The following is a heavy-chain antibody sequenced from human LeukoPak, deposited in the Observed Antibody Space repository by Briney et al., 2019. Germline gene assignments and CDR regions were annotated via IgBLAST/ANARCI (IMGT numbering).Heavy chain of an antibody. J-gene: IGHJ5*02. CDR1: GGSISSYY. CDR2: IYYSGST. CDR3: ALSSWSPREGFDP. D-gene: IGHD6-13*01. V-gene: IGHV4-59*01. Sequence: SETLSLTCTVSGGSISSYYWSWIRQPPGKGLEWIGYIYYSGSTNYNPSLKSRVTISVDTSKNQFSLKLSSVTAADTAVHYCALSSWSPREGFDPWGQGTLVTVSS.